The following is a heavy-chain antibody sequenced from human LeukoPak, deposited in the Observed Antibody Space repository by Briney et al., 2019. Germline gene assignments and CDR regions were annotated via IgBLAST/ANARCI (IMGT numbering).Heavy chain of an antibody. Sequence: SETLSLTCAVSGGSISSSNWWSWVRQPPGKGLEWIGEIYHSGSTNYNPSLKSRVTISVDKSKNQFSLKLSSVTAADTAVYYCARVVVGFGELRYFDYWGQGTLVTVSS. CDR3: ARVVVGFGELRYFDY. J-gene: IGHJ4*02. CDR2: IYHSGST. V-gene: IGHV4-4*02. CDR1: GGSISSSNW. D-gene: IGHD3-10*01.